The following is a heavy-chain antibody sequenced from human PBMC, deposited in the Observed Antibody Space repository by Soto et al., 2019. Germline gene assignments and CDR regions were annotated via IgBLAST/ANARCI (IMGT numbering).Heavy chain of an antibody. CDR2: IIPIFGTA. D-gene: IGHD2-15*01. Sequence: SVNLSWKASGGTFSSYAISWVRQAPGQGLEWMGGIIPIFGTANYAQKFQGRVTITADESTSTAYMELSSLRSEDTAVYYCARSLDCSGGSCSFDYWGQGTLVTVSS. CDR1: GGTFSSYA. V-gene: IGHV1-69*01. J-gene: IGHJ4*02. CDR3: ARSLDCSGGSCSFDY.